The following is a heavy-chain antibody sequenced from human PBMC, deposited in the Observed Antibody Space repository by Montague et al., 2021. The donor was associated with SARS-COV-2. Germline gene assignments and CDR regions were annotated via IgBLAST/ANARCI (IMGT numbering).Heavy chain of an antibody. CDR2: IDYSGST. Sequence: SETLSLTCTVSGGSISSSSSYWGWIRQPPGKGLEWIGSIDYSGSTYYXPSLKSRVTISVDTSKNQFSLKLSSVTAADTTVYYCARVGRQQLVRLSGMDVWGQGTTVTASS. CDR3: ARVGRQQLVRLSGMDV. V-gene: IGHV4-39*07. CDR1: GGSISSSSSY. J-gene: IGHJ6*02. D-gene: IGHD6-13*01.